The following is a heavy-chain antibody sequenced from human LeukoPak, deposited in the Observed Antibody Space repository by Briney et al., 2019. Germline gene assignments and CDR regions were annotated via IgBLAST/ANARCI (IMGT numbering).Heavy chain of an antibody. J-gene: IGHJ6*03. CDR3: ARRNMDV. V-gene: IGHV3-7*01. Sequence: GGSLRLSCAASGFTFSDYWMHWVRQAPGKGLEWVANIKQDGSEKYYVDSVKGRFTISRDNAKNSVYLQIDSLRADDTAVYYCARRNMDVWGKGNTVTVSS. CDR2: IKQDGSEK. CDR1: GFTFSDYW.